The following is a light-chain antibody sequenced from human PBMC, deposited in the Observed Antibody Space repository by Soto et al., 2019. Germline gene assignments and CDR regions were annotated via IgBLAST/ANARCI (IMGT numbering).Light chain of an antibody. V-gene: IGKV1-6*01. CDR1: QGIRSA. CDR3: LIDYAYFWE. Sequence: AIQLTHSPCSLSASVGERVTITFRASQGIRSALGWYQQKPGKVPKLLIYAASTLQSGVPSRFSGSGFGTDFTLTINSLQPEDFATYYCLIDYAYFWEFGQGTKVDIK. J-gene: IGKJ1*01. CDR2: AAS.